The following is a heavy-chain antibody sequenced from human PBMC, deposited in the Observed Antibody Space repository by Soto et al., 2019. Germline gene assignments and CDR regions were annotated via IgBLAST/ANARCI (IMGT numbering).Heavy chain of an antibody. CDR3: ARLLDDSRGYYYFDC. Sequence: PXGTLSLTCAVSGYSISSGYYWCCIRQPPGKGLEWLGSIFHSGTTYDNPSLKSRVTISVDMSKNQFSLKLSSVTAADTAVYYCARLLDDSRGYYYFDCWGQGTLVTVSS. V-gene: IGHV4-38-2*01. D-gene: IGHD3-22*01. CDR1: GYSISSGYY. CDR2: IFHSGTT. J-gene: IGHJ4*02.